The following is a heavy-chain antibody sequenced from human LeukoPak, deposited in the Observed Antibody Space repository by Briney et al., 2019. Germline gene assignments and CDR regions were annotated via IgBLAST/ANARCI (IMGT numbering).Heavy chain of an antibody. D-gene: IGHD1-26*01. CDR3: ARHAWELLVYAFDI. J-gene: IGHJ3*02. CDR2: IYTSGST. Sequence: PSETLSLTCTVSGGSISSYYWNWIRQPAGKGLEWIGRIYTSGSTYYNPSLKSRVTISVDTSKNQFSLKLSSVTAADTAVYYCARHAWELLVYAFDIWGQGTMVTVSS. V-gene: IGHV4-4*07. CDR1: GGSISSYY.